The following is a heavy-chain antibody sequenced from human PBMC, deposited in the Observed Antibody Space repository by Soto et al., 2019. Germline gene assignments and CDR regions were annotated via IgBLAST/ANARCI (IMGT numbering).Heavy chain of an antibody. D-gene: IGHD4-17*01. CDR3: ARQVYGDRPGDSWFKV. Sequence: PAETLSLTCTVLDESISDSDYYWGWIHHSPEKGLEWIGSSSHHVHAYYNPSLKSRVTLFADTSRNQFSLKMKSVTVADTALYFCARQVYGDRPGDSWFKVWGQGATV. J-gene: IGHJ6*02. CDR1: DESISDSDYY. V-gene: IGHV4-39*01. CDR2: SSHHVHA.